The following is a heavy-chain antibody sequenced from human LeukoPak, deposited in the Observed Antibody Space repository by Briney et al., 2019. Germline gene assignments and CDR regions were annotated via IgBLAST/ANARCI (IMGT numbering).Heavy chain of an antibody. CDR2: ISPTAKTG. J-gene: IGHJ4*02. CDR3: ARAFVSGYDVSTGYFRALDI. V-gene: IGHV3-48*03. D-gene: IGHD3-9*01. CDR1: GFTFSSYE. Sequence: GGSLRLSCEVSGFTFSSYEMYWVRQAPGKRLEWLSYISPTAKTGHYTESVQGRFTVSRDNGKSLLFLQMNSLRAGDTAIYYCARAFVSGYDVSTGYFRALDIWGQGALVTVSS.